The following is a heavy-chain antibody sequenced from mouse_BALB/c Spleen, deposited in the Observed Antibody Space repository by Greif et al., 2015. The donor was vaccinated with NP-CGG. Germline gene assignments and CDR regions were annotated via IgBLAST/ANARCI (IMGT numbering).Heavy chain of an antibody. CDR3: TRSDGYYWYFDV. CDR1: GYTFTSYY. V-gene: IGHV1S81*02. J-gene: IGHJ1*01. CDR2: INPSNGGT. D-gene: IGHD2-3*01. Sequence: QVQLQQSGAELVKPGASVKLSCKASGYTFTSYYMYWVKQRPGQGLEWIGEINPSNGGTNFNEKFKSKATLTVDKSSSTAYMQLSSLTSEGSAVYYCTRSDGYYWYFDVWGAGTTVTVSS.